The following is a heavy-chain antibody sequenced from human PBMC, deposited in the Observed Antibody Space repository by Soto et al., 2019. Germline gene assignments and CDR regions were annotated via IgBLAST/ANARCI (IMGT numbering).Heavy chain of an antibody. CDR3: ASMGYHYGSGSYPLDY. D-gene: IGHD3-10*01. CDR1: GGSFSGYY. V-gene: IGHV4-34*01. Sequence: PSETLCLTCAVYGGSFSGYYWTWIRQPPGTGLEWIGEIYNSGSTHYNPSLRSRVTISVDTSKNQFSLKLRSVTAADTAVYYCASMGYHYGSGSYPLDYWGQGTLVTVSS. CDR2: IYNSGST. J-gene: IGHJ4*02.